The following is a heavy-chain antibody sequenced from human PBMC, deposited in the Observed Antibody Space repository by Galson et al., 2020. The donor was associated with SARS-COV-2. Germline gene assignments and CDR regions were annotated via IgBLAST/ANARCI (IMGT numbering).Heavy chain of an antibody. CDR3: ARGGLRYYDWLPGPDYFDY. CDR2: INHSGKT. V-gene: IGHV4-34*01. Sequence: SETLSLTCTVHGGTFSNYYWNWIRQPPGKGLEWIGEINHSGKTNFNPSLENRVTMSVDTSTSQVSLQLMSVTAADTAMYYCARGGLRYYDWLPGPDYFDYWGQGTVVTVSS. J-gene: IGHJ4*02. D-gene: IGHD3-9*01. CDR1: GGTFSNYY.